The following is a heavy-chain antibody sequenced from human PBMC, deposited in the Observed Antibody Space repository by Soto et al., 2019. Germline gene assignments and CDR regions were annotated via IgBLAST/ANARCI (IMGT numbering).Heavy chain of an antibody. V-gene: IGHV3-30-3*01. J-gene: IGHJ4*02. D-gene: IGHD3-10*01. CDR2: ISYDGSNK. CDR1: GFTFSSYA. CDR3: ARDSEGGYFDY. Sequence: QVQLVESGGGVVQPGRSLRLSCAASGFTFSSYAMHWVRQAPGKGLEWVAVISYDGSNKYYADSVKGRFTISRDNSKNTLYLQMNSLRAEDTAVYYWARDSEGGYFDYWGQGTLVTVSS.